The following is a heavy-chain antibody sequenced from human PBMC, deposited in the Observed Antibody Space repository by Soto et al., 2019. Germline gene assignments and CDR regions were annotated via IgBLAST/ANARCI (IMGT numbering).Heavy chain of an antibody. D-gene: IGHD2-8*01. CDR1: GFTFSSYS. CDR2: ISSSSSYI. V-gene: IGHV3-21*01. J-gene: IGHJ6*02. CDR3: ARDRCTNGVCRYGMDV. Sequence: GSLRLSCAASGFTFSSYSMNWVRQAPGKGLEWVSSISSSSSYIYYADSVKGRFTISRDNAKNSLYLQMNSLRAEDTAVYYCARDRCTNGVCRYGMDVWGQGTTVTVSS.